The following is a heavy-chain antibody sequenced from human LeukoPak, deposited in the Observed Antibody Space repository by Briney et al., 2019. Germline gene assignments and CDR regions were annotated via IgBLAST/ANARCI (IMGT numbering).Heavy chain of an antibody. Sequence: GGSLRLSCAASGLIFSDHPMGWIRQAPGKGLEWLSYTRVSDNKLYYADSVKGRFTISRDNAQTSLYLQMNSLRAEDTAVYYCARRIMGTTGHAFDFWGQGTMVTVSS. CDR2: TRVSDNKL. D-gene: IGHD2-8*01. CDR3: ARRIMGTTGHAFDF. CDR1: GLIFSDHP. V-gene: IGHV3-11*01. J-gene: IGHJ3*01.